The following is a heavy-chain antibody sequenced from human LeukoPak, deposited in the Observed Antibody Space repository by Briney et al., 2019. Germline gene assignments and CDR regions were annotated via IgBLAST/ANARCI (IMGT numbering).Heavy chain of an antibody. D-gene: IGHD2-15*01. CDR2: IYYSGST. Sequence: PSETLSLTCTVSGGSISSGGYYWSWIRQHPGKGLEWIGYIYYSGSTYYSPSLKSRVTISVDTSKNQFSLKLSSVTAADTAVYYCARVLYCSGGSCYFIFDYWGQGTLVTVSS. J-gene: IGHJ4*02. V-gene: IGHV4-31*03. CDR1: GGSISSGGYY. CDR3: ARVLYCSGGSCYFIFDY.